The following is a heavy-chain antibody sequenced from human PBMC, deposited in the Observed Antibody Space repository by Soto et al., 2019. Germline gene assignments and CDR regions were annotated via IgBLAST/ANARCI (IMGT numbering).Heavy chain of an antibody. V-gene: IGHV3-21*01. CDR1: GFTFSDYS. CDR3: ARDPPYSSSWSSFDY. J-gene: IGHJ4*02. CDR2: ITITGSYI. Sequence: EVQLVESGGGLVKPGGSLRVSCAASGFTFSDYSMNWVRQAPGKGLEWLSSITITGSYIYYADSVKVRFTISRDNAGSSIFLQMNSLRAEDTAMYYCARDPPYSSSWSSFDYWGQGTLVTVSS. D-gene: IGHD6-13*01.